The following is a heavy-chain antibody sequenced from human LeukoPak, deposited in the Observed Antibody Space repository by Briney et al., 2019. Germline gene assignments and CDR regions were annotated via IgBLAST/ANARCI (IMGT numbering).Heavy chain of an antibody. Sequence: AGGSLRLSCAASGFTFDDYAMHWVRQAPGKGLEWVSGISWNSGSIGYADSVKGRFTISRDNAKNSLYLQMNSLRAEDTALYYCAKDITNYYDSSGYYLRGGFDYWGQGTLVTVSS. CDR3: AKDITNYYDSSGYYLRGGFDY. J-gene: IGHJ4*02. V-gene: IGHV3-9*01. CDR2: ISWNSGSI. CDR1: GFTFDDYA. D-gene: IGHD3-22*01.